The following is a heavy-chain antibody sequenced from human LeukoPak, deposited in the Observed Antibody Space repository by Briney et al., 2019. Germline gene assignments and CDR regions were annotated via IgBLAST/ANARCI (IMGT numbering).Heavy chain of an antibody. Sequence: GGSLRLSCAASGFTLSIYWMSWVRQAPGKGLEWVSSISSSSSYIYYADSVKGRFTISRDNAKNSLYLQMNSLRAEDTAVYYCARAIRVDTAMVVFGYWGQGTLVTVSS. CDR2: ISSSSSYI. J-gene: IGHJ4*02. CDR3: ARAIRVDTAMVVFGY. D-gene: IGHD5-18*01. CDR1: GFTLSIYW. V-gene: IGHV3-21*01.